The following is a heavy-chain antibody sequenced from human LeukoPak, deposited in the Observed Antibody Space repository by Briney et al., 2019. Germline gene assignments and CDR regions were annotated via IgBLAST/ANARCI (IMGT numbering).Heavy chain of an antibody. CDR1: GFTFSSYS. Sequence: GGSLRLSCAASGFTFSSYSMNWVRQASGKGLEWVSSISSSSSYIYYADSVKGRFTISRDNAKNSLYLQMNSLRAEDTAVYYCASGRCTNGVCYKGYYWGQGTLVTVSS. V-gene: IGHV3-21*01. CDR2: ISSSSSYI. CDR3: ASGRCTNGVCYKGYY. J-gene: IGHJ4*02. D-gene: IGHD2-8*01.